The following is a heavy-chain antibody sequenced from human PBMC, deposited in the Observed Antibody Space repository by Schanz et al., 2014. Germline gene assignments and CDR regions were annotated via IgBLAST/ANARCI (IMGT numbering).Heavy chain of an antibody. CDR2: VNPGGGST. CDR1: GYPFTNYY. J-gene: IGHJ4*02. CDR3: ARGSLAGYVALLMAANDY. D-gene: IGHD2-15*01. V-gene: IGHV1-46*01. Sequence: QVQLVQSGPEVKKPGASVKLSCRASGYPFTNYYIHWVRQAPGQGLEWMGIVNPGGGSTSVAQRFQTRVTLTRDTSTGTAYLGLTRLRLEDTAVYYCARGSLAGYVALLMAANDYWGQGTLLTVSS.